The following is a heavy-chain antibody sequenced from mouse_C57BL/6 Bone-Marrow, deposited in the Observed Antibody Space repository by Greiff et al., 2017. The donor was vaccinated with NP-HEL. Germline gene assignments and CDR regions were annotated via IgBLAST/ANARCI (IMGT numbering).Heavy chain of an antibody. V-gene: IGHV6-6*01. J-gene: IGHJ3*01. Sequence: EVKLMESGGGLVQPGGSMKLSCAASGFTFSDAWMDWVRQSPEKGLEWVAEIRNKANNHATYYAESVKGRFTISRDDSKSSVYLQMNSLRAEDTGIYYCTRRGYYYGGAWFAYWGQGTLVTVSA. CDR3: TRRGYYYGGAWFAY. CDR2: IRNKANNHAT. CDR1: GFTFSDAW. D-gene: IGHD1-1*01.